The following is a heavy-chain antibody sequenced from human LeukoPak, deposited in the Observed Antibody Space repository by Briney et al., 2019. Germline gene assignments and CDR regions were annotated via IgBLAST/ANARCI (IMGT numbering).Heavy chain of an antibody. D-gene: IGHD1-1*01. Sequence: KPGGSLRLSCAASGFTFTPYAMHWVRQAPGKGLEWVSSISSSSSYIYYADSVKGRFTISRDNAKNSLYLRMDSLRAEDTAVYYCARGRRTTGTKNYYGMDVWGQGTTVTVSS. CDR2: ISSSSSYI. V-gene: IGHV3-21*01. CDR3: ARGRRTTGTKNYYGMDV. CDR1: GFTFTPYA. J-gene: IGHJ6*02.